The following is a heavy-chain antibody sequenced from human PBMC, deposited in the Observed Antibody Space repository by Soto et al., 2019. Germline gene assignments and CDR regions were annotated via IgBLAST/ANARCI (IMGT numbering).Heavy chain of an antibody. D-gene: IGHD6-19*01. Sequence: EVQLLESGGGLVQPGGSLRLSCAASGFTFNTYGMSWVRQAPGKGLEWVSGISGSGSSTYYADSVKGRFTISRDNPENTLYLQMNSLTAEDTAVYYCAKDRKSGSGWYWDYWGQGTLVTVSS. CDR2: ISGSGSST. V-gene: IGHV3-23*01. CDR3: AKDRKSGSGWYWDY. J-gene: IGHJ4*02. CDR1: GFTFNTYG.